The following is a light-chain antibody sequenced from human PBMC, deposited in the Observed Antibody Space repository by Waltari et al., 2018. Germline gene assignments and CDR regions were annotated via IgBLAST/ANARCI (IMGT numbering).Light chain of an antibody. J-gene: IGKJ1*01. Sequence: EVVLTQSPGTLSLSPGERATLSCRANQIITNSYLAWYQQKPGQSPRLLIYGAFSRSTGIPDRVSGSGSGTDFSLTITRLAPEDFAMYYCQQYDHSPWTFGQGTKVEIQ. V-gene: IGKV3-20*01. CDR1: QIITNSY. CDR2: GAF. CDR3: QQYDHSPWT.